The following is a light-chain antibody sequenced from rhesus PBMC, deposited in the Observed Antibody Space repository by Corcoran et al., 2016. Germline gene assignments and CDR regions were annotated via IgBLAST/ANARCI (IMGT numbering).Light chain of an antibody. Sequence: DIQMTQSPSSLSASVGDRVTITCRASQGISTYLNWYQQKPGKAPKRLIYKASSLESGVPSRFSGSGSWTDFTLTSSSLQPEDFATYYCLQYNSDPWTFGQGTKVEIK. V-gene: IGKV1-43*02. CDR1: QGISTY. CDR3: LQYNSDPWT. CDR2: KAS. J-gene: IGKJ1*01.